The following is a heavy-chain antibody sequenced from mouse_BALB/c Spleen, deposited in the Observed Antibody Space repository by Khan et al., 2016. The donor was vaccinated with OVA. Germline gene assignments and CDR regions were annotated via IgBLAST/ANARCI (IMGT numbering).Heavy chain of an antibody. D-gene: IGHD3-2*02. V-gene: IGHV1-76*01. Sequence: VQLQQSGAELVRPGASVKLSCKTSGYIFTTYWIHWVKQRSGQGLEWIARIYPGTNNTYYNEKFKDKATLTADKSSSTVYMQLSSLKSEDASVYFCAREEALYYFDYWGQGTTLTVSS. CDR3: AREEALYYFDY. J-gene: IGHJ2*01. CDR1: GYIFTTYW. CDR2: IYPGTNNT.